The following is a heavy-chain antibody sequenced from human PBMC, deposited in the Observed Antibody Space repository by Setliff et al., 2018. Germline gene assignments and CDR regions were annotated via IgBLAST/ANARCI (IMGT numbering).Heavy chain of an antibody. J-gene: IGHJ3*02. D-gene: IGHD6-13*01. V-gene: IGHV3-21*01. CDR1: EFTFSDYS. Sequence: LRLSCAASEFTFSDYSMNWVRQAPGKGLEWVSFITSSSSYIYYADSVKGRFTISRDNAKNSLYLQMNSLRADDTAVYYCARVAGYSSSWSLGDAFDIWGQGTMVTVSS. CDR3: ARVAGYSSSWSLGDAFDI. CDR2: ITSSSSYI.